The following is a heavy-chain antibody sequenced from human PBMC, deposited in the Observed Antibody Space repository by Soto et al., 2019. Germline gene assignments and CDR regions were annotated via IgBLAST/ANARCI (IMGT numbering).Heavy chain of an antibody. CDR2: IVVGSGNT. Sequence: ASVKVSCKASGFTFTSSAVQWVRQARGQRLEWIGWIVVGSGNTNYAQKFQERVTITRDMSTSTAYMELSSLRSEDTAVYYCAAVRGYSGYDTDYYYYGMDVWGQGTTVTVSS. D-gene: IGHD5-12*01. J-gene: IGHJ6*02. V-gene: IGHV1-58*01. CDR3: AAVRGYSGYDTDYYYYGMDV. CDR1: GFTFTSSA.